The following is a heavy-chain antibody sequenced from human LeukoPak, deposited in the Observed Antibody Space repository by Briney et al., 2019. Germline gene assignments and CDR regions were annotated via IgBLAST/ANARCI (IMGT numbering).Heavy chain of an antibody. Sequence: GGSLRLSCAASGFTFDNYAMHWVRQAPGKGLEWVSLISWDGGSTYYADSVKGRFTISRDNSKNSLYLQMNSLRPEDTALYYCAKDIRGSTSWYGLDYWGQGTLVTVSS. CDR2: ISWDGGST. J-gene: IGHJ4*02. CDR3: AKDIRGSTSWYGLDY. V-gene: IGHV3-43D*03. CDR1: GFTFDNYA. D-gene: IGHD6-13*01.